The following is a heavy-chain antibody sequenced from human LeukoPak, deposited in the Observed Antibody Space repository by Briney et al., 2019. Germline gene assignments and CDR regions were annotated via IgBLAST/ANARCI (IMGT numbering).Heavy chain of an antibody. CDR3: ATLVPVYSSGWYYVDY. J-gene: IGHJ4*02. CDR1: GGSISSVGYF. Sequence: SETLSLTCTVSGGSISSVGYFWSWIRQNPGKGLEYIGYIFNTGRASYNPSLRSRVTMSVDTPNNQFSLRLISVTAADTAVCYCATLVPVYSSGWYYVDYWGQGTLVTVSS. CDR2: IFNTGRA. V-gene: IGHV4-31*03. D-gene: IGHD6-19*01.